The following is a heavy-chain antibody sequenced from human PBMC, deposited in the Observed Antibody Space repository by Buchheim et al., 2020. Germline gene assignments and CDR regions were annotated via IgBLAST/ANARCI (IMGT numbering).Heavy chain of an antibody. V-gene: IGHV3-23*01. D-gene: IGHD3-22*01. CDR1: GFTFSNHA. CDR2: ISGSGGST. CDR3: ATADGSTGYPGLYYCDN. J-gene: IGHJ4*02. Sequence: EVQLLESGGGLVQPGGSLRLSCAASGFTFSNHAMSWVRQAPGKGLEWVSAISGSGGSTYYADSVKGRFTISRDNSKNTLYLQMNSLRAEDTAVYYCATADGSTGYPGLYYCDNWGQGTL.